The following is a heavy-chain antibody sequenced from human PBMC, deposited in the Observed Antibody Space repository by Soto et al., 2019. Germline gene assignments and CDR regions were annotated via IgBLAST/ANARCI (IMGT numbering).Heavy chain of an antibody. CDR3: ARERIAVAGIYYYYYGMDV. V-gene: IGHV1-2*02. CDR1: GYTFTGYY. Sequence: QVQLVQSGAEVKKPGASVKVSCKASGYTFTGYYMHWVRQAPGQGLEWMGWINPNSGGTNYAQKFQGRVTMTRDTSISTAYMELSRLRSDDTAVYYCARERIAVAGIYYYYYGMDVWGQGTTVTVSS. CDR2: INPNSGGT. J-gene: IGHJ6*02. D-gene: IGHD6-19*01.